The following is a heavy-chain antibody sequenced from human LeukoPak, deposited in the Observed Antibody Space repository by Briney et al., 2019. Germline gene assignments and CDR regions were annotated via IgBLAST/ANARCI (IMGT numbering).Heavy chain of an antibody. Sequence: SETLSLTCTVSGGSISGYYWSWIRQPRGKGLEWIGCISYSGSTKYNPSLKSRVGISLDTSKKQFSLHLSSVTAADTAVYYCVRDFDAWNAIDIWGQGTMVTVSS. V-gene: IGHV4-59*01. CDR3: VRDFDAWNAIDI. CDR1: GGSISGYY. CDR2: ISYSGST. J-gene: IGHJ3*02. D-gene: IGHD3-9*01.